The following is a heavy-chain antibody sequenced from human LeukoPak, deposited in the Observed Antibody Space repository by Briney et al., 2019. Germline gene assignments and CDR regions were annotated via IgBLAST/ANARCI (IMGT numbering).Heavy chain of an antibody. D-gene: IGHD3-10*01. CDR2: FDPEDGET. Sequence: GASVTVSCKVSGYTLTELSMHWVRQAPGKGLEWMGGFDPEDGETIYAQKFQGRVTMTEDTSTDTAYMEVSSLRSEDTAVYYCATVLADGSGSKTYNWFDPWGREPWSPSPQ. J-gene: IGHJ5*02. V-gene: IGHV1-24*01. CDR1: GYTLTELS. CDR3: ATVLADGSGSKTYNWFDP.